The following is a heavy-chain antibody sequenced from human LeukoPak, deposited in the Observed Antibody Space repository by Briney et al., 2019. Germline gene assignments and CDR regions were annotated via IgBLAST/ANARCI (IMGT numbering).Heavy chain of an antibody. CDR2: ISGDGSNT. Sequence: GGSLRLSCAASGFTFDDYAMHWVRQAPGKGLEWVSLISGDGSNTYYADSVKGRFTISIDNSKNSLYLQMNSLRTEDTALYYCAKDLHYYDSSGLLDYWGQGTLVTVSS. J-gene: IGHJ4*02. V-gene: IGHV3-43*02. CDR3: AKDLHYYDSSGLLDY. CDR1: GFTFDDYA. D-gene: IGHD3-22*01.